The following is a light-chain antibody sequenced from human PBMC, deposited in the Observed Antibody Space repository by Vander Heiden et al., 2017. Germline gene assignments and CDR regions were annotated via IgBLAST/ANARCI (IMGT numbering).Light chain of an antibody. J-gene: IGLJ1*01. CDR3: CSHAGRFYV. CDR2: DSI. V-gene: IGLV2-11*01. Sequence: QSALTQPRPVSGSPGQSVTISCTGTSSDVGSSNYVSWYQQHPGKAHNLMIYDSIKRTSGVPDRFSGSKSGNTASLTISGLQADDEADYSCCSHAGRFYVFGTGTEVTVL. CDR1: SSDVGSSNY.